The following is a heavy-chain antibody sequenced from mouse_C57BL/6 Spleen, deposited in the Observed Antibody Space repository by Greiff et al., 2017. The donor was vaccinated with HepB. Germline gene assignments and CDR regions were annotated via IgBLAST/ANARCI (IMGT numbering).Heavy chain of an antibody. J-gene: IGHJ2*01. CDR1: GYTFTSYW. CDR2: IDPSDSYT. Sequence: QVQLQQPGAELVMPGASVKLSCKASGYTFTSYWMHWVKQRPGQGLEWIGEIDPSDSYTNYNQKFKGKSTLTVDKSSSTAYMQLSSLAAEDSAVYYCAGKRYFDDWGQGTTLTVSS. V-gene: IGHV1-69*01. CDR3: AGKRYFDD.